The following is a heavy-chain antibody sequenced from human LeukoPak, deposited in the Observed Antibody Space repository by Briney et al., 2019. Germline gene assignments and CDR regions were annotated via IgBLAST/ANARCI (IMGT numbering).Heavy chain of an antibody. J-gene: IGHJ4*02. CDR1: GFPFSSYG. Sequence: GGSLRLSCAVSGFPFSSYGMYWVRQAPGKGLECISVIYSGGSTDYADSVKGRLTISRDNSKNTLYLQMNSLRAEDTAVYYCARVVDHDYGDYYLDYWGQGTLVTVSS. CDR2: IYSGGST. D-gene: IGHD4-17*01. V-gene: IGHV3-53*01. CDR3: ARVVDHDYGDYYLDY.